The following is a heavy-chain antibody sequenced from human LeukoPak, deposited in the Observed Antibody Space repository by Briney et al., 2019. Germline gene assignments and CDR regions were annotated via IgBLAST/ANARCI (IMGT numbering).Heavy chain of an antibody. V-gene: IGHV3-11*04. D-gene: IGHD6-19*01. CDR1: GFTFSDYY. CDR3: ARQRIAVTVGGDFDY. CDR2: ISSSGSTI. J-gene: IGHJ4*02. Sequence: PGGSLRLSCAASGFTFSDYYMSWIRQAPGKGLEWVSYISSSGSTIYYADSVKGRFTISRDNAKNSLHLQMNSLRAEDTAVYYCARQRIAVTVGGDFDYWGQGTLVTVSS.